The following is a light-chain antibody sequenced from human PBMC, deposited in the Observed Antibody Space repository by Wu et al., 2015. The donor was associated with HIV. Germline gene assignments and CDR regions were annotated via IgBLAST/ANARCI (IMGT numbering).Light chain of an antibody. CDR1: QSISSW. V-gene: IGKV1-5*03. CDR3: QQYQTMGS. CDR2: KAS. J-gene: IGKJ2*03. Sequence: DIHMTQSPSTLSASVGDRVTINCRASQSISSWVAWYQQKPGKAPKLLIYKASRLEGGVPKRFSGSGSGTDFTLTISSLQSDDFATYYCQQYQTMGSFGQGTKLEMK.